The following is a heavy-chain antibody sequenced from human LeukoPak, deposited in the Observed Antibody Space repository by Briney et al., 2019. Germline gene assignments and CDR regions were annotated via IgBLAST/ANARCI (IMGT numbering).Heavy chain of an antibody. D-gene: IGHD5-18*01. CDR1: GGTFSSYA. CDR3: ARDAGYSYGLLRY. Sequence: SVKVSCKASGGTFSSYANSWVRQAPGQGLEWMGGIIPIFGTANYAQKFQGRVTITTGESTSTAYMELSSLRSEDTAVYYCARDAGYSYGLLRYWGQGTLVTVSS. V-gene: IGHV1-69*05. CDR2: IIPIFGTA. J-gene: IGHJ4*02.